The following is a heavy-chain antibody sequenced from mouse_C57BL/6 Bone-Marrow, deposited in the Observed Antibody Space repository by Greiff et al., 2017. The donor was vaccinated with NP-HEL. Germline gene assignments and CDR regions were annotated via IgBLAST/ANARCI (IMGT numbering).Heavy chain of an antibody. Sequence: QVQLQQPGAELVKPGASVKMSCKASGYTFTSYWITWVKQRPGQGLEWIGDIYPGSGSTNYNEKFKSKATLTVDTSSSTAYMQLSSLTSEDSAVYYCARRGGNYLYYAMDYWGQGTSVTVSS. V-gene: IGHV1-55*01. CDR3: ARRGGNYLYYAMDY. J-gene: IGHJ4*01. D-gene: IGHD2-1*01. CDR1: GYTFTSYW. CDR2: IYPGSGST.